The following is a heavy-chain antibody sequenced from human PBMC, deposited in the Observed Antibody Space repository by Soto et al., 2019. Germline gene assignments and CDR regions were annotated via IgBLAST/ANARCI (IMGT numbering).Heavy chain of an antibody. CDR3: ARGWFGPDV. J-gene: IGHJ6*04. V-gene: IGHV3-74*01. Sequence: EVQLGESGGGLVRPGGSWSLSGEASEFPSSGPSMTGFRQAPGKGLVWVSGIDNAGTDSTYADSVKGRFTSSRDNAKNTLYLQMNSLRVEDTAVYYCARGWFGPDVWGKGTTVTVSS. CDR2: IDNAGTDS. CDR1: EFPSSGPS. D-gene: IGHD3-10*01.